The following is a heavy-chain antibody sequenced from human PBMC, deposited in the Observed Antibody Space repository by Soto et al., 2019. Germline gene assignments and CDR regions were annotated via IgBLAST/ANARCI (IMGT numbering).Heavy chain of an antibody. Sequence: VESLKISCNGSGYSFPNYWIGWVRQMPGKGLEWLGIIYPANSNIIYSPSFQGQVTISADRSTSTAYLQWSSLKASDTAMYYCARHPNGDYDVMDVWGQGTTVTVSS. D-gene: IGHD4-17*01. CDR3: ARHPNGDYDVMDV. J-gene: IGHJ6*02. CDR1: GYSFPNYW. V-gene: IGHV5-51*01. CDR2: IYPANSNI.